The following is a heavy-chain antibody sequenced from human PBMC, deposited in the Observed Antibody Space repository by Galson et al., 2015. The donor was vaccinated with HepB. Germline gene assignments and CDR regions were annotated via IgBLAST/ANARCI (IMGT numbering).Heavy chain of an antibody. CDR2: IRTGSTHI. J-gene: IGHJ4*02. CDR3: AREYRYTRGWSIDY. V-gene: IGHV3-21*01. D-gene: IGHD6-19*01. CDR1: GFIFSSYK. Sequence: SLRLSCAASGFIFSSYKMNWVRQAPGKGLEWVSSIRTGSTHISYADSVKGRFTIPRDNAKSSLYLQRNSLRAEDTAVYYCAREYRYTRGWSIDYWGQGTLVTVSS.